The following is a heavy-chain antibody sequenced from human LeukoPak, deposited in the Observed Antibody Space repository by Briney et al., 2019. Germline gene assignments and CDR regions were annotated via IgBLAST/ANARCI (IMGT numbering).Heavy chain of an antibody. D-gene: IGHD3-10*01. CDR2: IYRSGST. J-gene: IGHJ4*02. CDR3: ARGGGFYGSGTTHFDY. CDR1: DGSISSYY. Sequence: SETLSLTCTVSDGSISSYYWSWIRQPPGKGLEWIGYIYRSGSTSYNPSLKSRLSITIDKSKNQFSLNLRSVTAADTAFYYCARGGGFYGSGTTHFDYWGQGTLATVSS. V-gene: IGHV4-59*12.